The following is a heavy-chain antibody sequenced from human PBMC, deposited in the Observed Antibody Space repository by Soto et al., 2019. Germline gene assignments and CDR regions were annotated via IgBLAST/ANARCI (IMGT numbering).Heavy chain of an antibody. J-gene: IGHJ4*02. Sequence: GGSLRLSCAASGFTFSGYGMHWVRQAPGKGLEWVAAISNDGRTKYYADSVKGRFTISRDNSKNTLYLQMNSLRAEDTAVYYCAKMAAAGRLGYFDYWGQGTLVTVSS. V-gene: IGHV3-30*18. CDR2: ISNDGRTK. CDR3: AKMAAAGRLGYFDY. D-gene: IGHD6-13*01. CDR1: GFTFSGYG.